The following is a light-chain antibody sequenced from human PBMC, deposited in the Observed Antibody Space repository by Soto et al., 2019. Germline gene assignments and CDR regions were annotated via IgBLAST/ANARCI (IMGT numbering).Light chain of an antibody. Sequence: DIQMTQSPSTLSASVGDRVTITCRASQNINTWLAWYQWKPGEAPNLLISGASALKSGVPSRFSGTGSGTEFTLTISSLQPDDFATYFCQHENYYFGQGTKLEIK. CDR1: QNINTW. CDR2: GAS. CDR3: QHENYY. V-gene: IGKV1-5*01. J-gene: IGKJ2*01.